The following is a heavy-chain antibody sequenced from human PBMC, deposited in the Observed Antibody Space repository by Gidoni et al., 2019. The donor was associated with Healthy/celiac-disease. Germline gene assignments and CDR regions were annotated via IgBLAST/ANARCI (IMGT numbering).Heavy chain of an antibody. D-gene: IGHD6-13*01. CDR2: ISYDGSNK. V-gene: IGHV3-30*18. Sequence: QVQLVESGGGVVQPGRSLRLSCAASGFTFSSYGMHWVRQAPGKGLEGVAVISYDGSNKYYADSVKGRFTISRDNSKNTLYLQMNSLRAEDTAVYYCAKDPGSWYLDYWGQGTLVTVSS. CDR1: GFTFSSYG. CDR3: AKDPGSWYLDY. J-gene: IGHJ4*02.